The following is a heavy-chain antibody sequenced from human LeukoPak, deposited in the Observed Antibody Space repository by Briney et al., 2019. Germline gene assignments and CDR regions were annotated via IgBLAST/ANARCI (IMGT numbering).Heavy chain of an antibody. V-gene: IGHV1-69*04. J-gene: IGHJ3*02. CDR2: IIPILGIA. Sequence: SVKVSCKASGGTFSSYAISWVRQAPGQGLEWMGRIIPILGIANYAQKFQGRVTITADKSTSTAYMELSSLRSEDTAVYYCATSTMIVGSAFDIWGQGTMVTVSS. D-gene: IGHD3-22*01. CDR3: ATSTMIVGSAFDI. CDR1: GGTFSSYA.